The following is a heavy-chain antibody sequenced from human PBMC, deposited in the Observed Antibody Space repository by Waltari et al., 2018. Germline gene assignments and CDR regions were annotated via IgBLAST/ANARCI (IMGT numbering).Heavy chain of an antibody. J-gene: IGHJ4*02. CDR2: IIPILGIA. CDR3: ASYCSGGSCYSSIDY. D-gene: IGHD2-15*01. Sequence: QVQLVQSGAEVKKPGSSVKVSCKASGGTFSSYAISWVRQAPGQGLEWMGGIIPILGIANYAQKVQGRVTITADKSTSTAYMELSSLRSEDTAVYYCASYCSGGSCYSSIDYWGQGTLVTVSS. V-gene: IGHV1-69*10. CDR1: GGTFSSYA.